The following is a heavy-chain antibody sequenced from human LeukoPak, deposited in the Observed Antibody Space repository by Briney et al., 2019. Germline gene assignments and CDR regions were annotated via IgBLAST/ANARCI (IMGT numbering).Heavy chain of an antibody. D-gene: IGHD3-22*01. V-gene: IGHV4-39*01. CDR2: IYYTGST. CDR3: ARTYLGYYDSSGYAYYFDY. Sequence: PSETLSLTCTVSGASITSENDYWGWIRQPPGKGLEWIASIYYTGSTCYNPSLKSRVTISVDTSKDQFSLKLNSVTAADTAVYFCARTYLGYYDSSGYAYYFDYWGQGTLVPVSS. J-gene: IGHJ4*02. CDR1: GASITSENDY.